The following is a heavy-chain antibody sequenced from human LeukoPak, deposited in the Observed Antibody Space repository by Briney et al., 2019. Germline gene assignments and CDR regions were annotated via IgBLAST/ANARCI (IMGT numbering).Heavy chain of an antibody. CDR3: ARVVSSFLQS. J-gene: IGHJ4*02. V-gene: IGHV1-69*13. CDR1: GGTFSSYA. Sequence: SVKISCKASGGTFSSYAISWVRQAPGQGLEWMGGIIPIFGTANYAQKFQGRVTITADESTSTAYMELSSLRSEDTAVYYCARVVSSFLQSWGQGTLVTVSS. D-gene: IGHD3-3*02. CDR2: IIPIFGTA.